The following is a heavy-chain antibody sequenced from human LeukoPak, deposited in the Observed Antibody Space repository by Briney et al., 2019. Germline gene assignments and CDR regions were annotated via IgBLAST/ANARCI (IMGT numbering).Heavy chain of an antibody. V-gene: IGHV4-59*12. CDR1: GGSISSYY. CDR2: IYYSGST. CDR3: ARAGIVVVPAAIGFDP. D-gene: IGHD2-2*01. J-gene: IGHJ5*02. Sequence: SETLSLTCTVSGGSISSYYWSWIRQPPGKGLEWIGYIYYSGSTYYNPSLKSRVTISVDTSKNQFSLKPSSVTAADTAVYYCARAGIVVVPAAIGFDPWGQGTLVTVSS.